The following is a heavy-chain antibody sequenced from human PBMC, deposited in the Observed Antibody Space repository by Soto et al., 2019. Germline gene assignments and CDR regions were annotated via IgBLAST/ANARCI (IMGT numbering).Heavy chain of an antibody. CDR1: GFTFSSYA. CDR3: AKDIGGPTPSEVTNFDY. V-gene: IGHV3-23*01. Sequence: GGSLRLSCAASGFTFSSYAMSWVRQAPGKGLEWVSAISGSGGSTYYADSVKGRFTISRDNSKNTLYLQMNSLRAEDTAVYYCAKDIGGPTPSEVTNFDYWGQGTLVTVSS. D-gene: IGHD2-15*01. J-gene: IGHJ4*02. CDR2: ISGSGGST.